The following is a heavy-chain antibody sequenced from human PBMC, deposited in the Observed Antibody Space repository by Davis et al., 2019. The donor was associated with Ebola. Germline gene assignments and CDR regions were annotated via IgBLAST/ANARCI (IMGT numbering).Heavy chain of an antibody. V-gene: IGHV3-74*01. J-gene: IGHJ3*02. CDR2: ITSDETVT. CDR1: GFTLSTYW. CDR3: AKDEGGSYSGVSDAFDI. D-gene: IGHD1-26*01. Sequence: HTGGSLRLSCAVSGFTLSTYWMHWVRHVPGKGLVWVLRITSDETVTRYADSVKGRFTISRDNAKNTLYLQMNSLRAEDTAVYYCAKDEGGSYSGVSDAFDIWGQGTMVTVSS.